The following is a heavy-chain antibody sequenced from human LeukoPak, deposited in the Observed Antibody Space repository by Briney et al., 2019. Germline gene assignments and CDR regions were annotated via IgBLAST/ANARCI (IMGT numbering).Heavy chain of an antibody. CDR1: AYXFTTHW. Sequence: GESLKISCNGSAYXFTTHWIGWVRQMPGKGLEWMGIIYPDDSDTRYSPSFQGQVTISADKSINTAYLQWSSLKASDTAMYYCARWGDGDVFDLWGQGTMVTVSS. CDR2: IYPDDSDT. D-gene: IGHD2-21*02. J-gene: IGHJ3*01. V-gene: IGHV5-51*01. CDR3: ARWGDGDVFDL.